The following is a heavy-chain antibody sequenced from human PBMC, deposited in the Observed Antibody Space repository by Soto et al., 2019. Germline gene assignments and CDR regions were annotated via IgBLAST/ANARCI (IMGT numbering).Heavy chain of an antibody. V-gene: IGHV4-30-4*01. CDR1: GGSISSGDYY. CDR2: IYYSGST. CDR3: ARGSEGIHSSGPPPGYWCFDL. Sequence: SETLSLTCTVSGGSISSGDYYWSWIRQPPGNGLELIGYIYYSGSTYYNPSLKRRVTISVDTSKNQFSLKLSPVTAADPAAYYCARGSEGIHSSGPPPGYWCFDLWGRGTLVTVSS. J-gene: IGHJ2*01. D-gene: IGHD3-22*01.